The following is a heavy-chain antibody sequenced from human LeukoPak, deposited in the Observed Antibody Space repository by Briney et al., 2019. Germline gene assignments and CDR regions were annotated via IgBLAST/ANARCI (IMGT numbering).Heavy chain of an antibody. CDR3: ARGGWNKFDY. J-gene: IGHJ4*02. V-gene: IGHV4-59*01. CDR2: IFYSGTT. CDR1: GGSISSYY. D-gene: IGHD3-22*01. Sequence: PSETLSLTCTVTGGSISSYYWSWIRQPPGKGLEWIGFIFYSGTTNYNPSLKSRVTISVDTSKNQFSLKLSSVTAADTAVYYCARGGWNKFDYWGQGTLVTVSS.